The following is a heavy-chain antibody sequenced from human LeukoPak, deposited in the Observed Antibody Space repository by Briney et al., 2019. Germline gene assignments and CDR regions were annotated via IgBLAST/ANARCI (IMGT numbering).Heavy chain of an antibody. CDR1: GFTFSSYS. CDR2: ISSSSSYI. J-gene: IGHJ4*02. Sequence: GGSLRLSCAASGFTFSSYSMNWVRQAPGKGLEWVSSISSSSSYIYYADSVKGRFTISRDNAKNSLYLQMNSLRAEDTAVYYCEREKSDILTGYCDYWGQGTLVTVSS. D-gene: IGHD3-9*01. CDR3: EREKSDILTGYCDY. V-gene: IGHV3-21*01.